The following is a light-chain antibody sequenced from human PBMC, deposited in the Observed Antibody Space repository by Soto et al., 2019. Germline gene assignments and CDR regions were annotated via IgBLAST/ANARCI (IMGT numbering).Light chain of an antibody. J-gene: IGLJ2*01. Sequence: QSVLTQSPSASASLGASVKLTCTLSSGHSSYAIAWHQQQPEKGPRYLMKLSSDGSHSKGDGIPDRFSGSSSGAERHLTISCLQSEDEADYYCQTWDTGARVVFGGGTELTVL. CDR1: SGHSSYA. CDR2: LSSDGSH. V-gene: IGLV4-69*01. CDR3: QTWDTGARVV.